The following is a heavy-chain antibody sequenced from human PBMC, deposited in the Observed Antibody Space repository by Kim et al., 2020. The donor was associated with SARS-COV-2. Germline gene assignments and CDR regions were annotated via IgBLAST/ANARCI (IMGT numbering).Heavy chain of an antibody. J-gene: IGHJ4*02. CDR2: ISSSSSYT. V-gene: IGHV3-11*06. D-gene: IGHD2-2*01. CDR3: VRDGGYCSSTSCYPGY. CDR1: GFTFSDYY. Sequence: GGSLRLSCAASGFTFSDYYMSWIRQAPGKGLEWVSYISSSSSYTNYADSVKGRFTISRDNAKNSLYLQMNSLRAEDTAVYYCVRDGGYCSSTSCYPGYWGQGTLVTVSS.